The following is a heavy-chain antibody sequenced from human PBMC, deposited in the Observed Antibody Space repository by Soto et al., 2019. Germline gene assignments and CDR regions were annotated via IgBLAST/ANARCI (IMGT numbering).Heavy chain of an antibody. CDR3: ARGLSGYYGFDY. Sequence: GGSLRLSCAASGFTFSSYAVSWVRQAPGKGLVWVSRIKGDGTNTGYADSVKGRFTISRDNVKNTLYLQMNSLRAEDTAVYYCARGLSGYYGFDYWGQGTLVTVSS. V-gene: IGHV3-74*01. CDR1: GFTFSSYA. J-gene: IGHJ4*02. CDR2: IKGDGTNT. D-gene: IGHD5-12*01.